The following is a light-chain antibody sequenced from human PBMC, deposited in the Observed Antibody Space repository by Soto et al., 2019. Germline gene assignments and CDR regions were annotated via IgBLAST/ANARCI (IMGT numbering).Light chain of an antibody. CDR2: DNN. V-gene: IGLV1-40*01. CDR3: QSYDGSLKL. Sequence: QSVLTQPPSVSVAPGQRVTISCTGSSSNIGAGSDVHWYQQFPGTAPKLLIYDNNNRPSGVPDRFSGSKSGTSASLAITGLQAEDEADYYCQSYDGSLKLFGGGTKLTVL. CDR1: SSNIGAGSD. J-gene: IGLJ2*01.